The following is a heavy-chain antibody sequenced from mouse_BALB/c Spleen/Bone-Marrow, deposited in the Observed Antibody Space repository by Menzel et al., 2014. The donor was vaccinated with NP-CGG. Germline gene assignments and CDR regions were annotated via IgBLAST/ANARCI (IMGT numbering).Heavy chain of an antibody. J-gene: IGHJ2*01. CDR3: ARGGYYVPSYFDY. D-gene: IGHD2-3*01. Sequence: EVMLVESGGGLVQPGGSRKLSCAASGFTFSSFGMHWVRQAPEKGLEWVAYISRGSSTLYYADTVKGRFTISRDNPKNTTFLQMTSLRSEDTAMYYCARGGYYVPSYFDYWGQGTTLTVSS. CDR2: ISRGSSTL. V-gene: IGHV5-17*02. CDR1: GFTFSSFG.